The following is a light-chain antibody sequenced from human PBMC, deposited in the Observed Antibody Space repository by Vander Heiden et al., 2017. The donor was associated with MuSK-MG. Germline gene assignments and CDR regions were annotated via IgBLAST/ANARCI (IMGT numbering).Light chain of an antibody. Sequence: VTITCRASQAINSSLAWYQQKPAKAPILLLHAASIVETWVPSRFSGSGSGTDFSLTISSLQPEDYATYYCQQNDSTPVTFGGGTKVEIK. J-gene: IGKJ4*01. CDR1: QAINSS. V-gene: IGKV1-NL1*01. CDR2: AAS. CDR3: QQNDSTPVT.